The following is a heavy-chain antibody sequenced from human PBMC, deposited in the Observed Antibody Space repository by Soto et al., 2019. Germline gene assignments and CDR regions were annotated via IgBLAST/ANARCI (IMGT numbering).Heavy chain of an antibody. J-gene: IGHJ4*02. CDR2: INSDGXST. CDR3: XXXXXSXNY. Sequence: EVQLVESGGGLVQPGGSLRLSCAASGFTFSSYWMHWVRQAPGKGLVWVSRINSDGXSTSYADSVKGRFTIXRXNAKXXXXXXXXXXXXXXXXXXXXXXXXXSXNYWGQGTLVTVSS. D-gene: IGHD6-6*01. V-gene: IGHV3-74*01. CDR1: GFTFSSYW.